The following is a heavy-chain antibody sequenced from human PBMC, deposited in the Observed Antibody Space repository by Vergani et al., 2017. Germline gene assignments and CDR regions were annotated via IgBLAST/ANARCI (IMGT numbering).Heavy chain of an antibody. V-gene: IGHV3-30-3*01. Sequence: QVQLQESGPGLVKPSETLSLTCTVSGGSISSYYWSWIRQPPGKGLEWVAVISYDGSNKYYADSVKGRFTISRDNSKNTLYLQMNSLRAEDTAVYYCARGYPDYYYYYMDVWGKGTTVTVSS. J-gene: IGHJ6*03. CDR2: ISYDGSNK. CDR1: GGSISSYY. CDR3: ARGYPDYYYYYMDV. D-gene: IGHD2-15*01.